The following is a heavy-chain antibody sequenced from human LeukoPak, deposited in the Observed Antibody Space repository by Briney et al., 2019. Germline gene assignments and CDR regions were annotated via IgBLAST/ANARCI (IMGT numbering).Heavy chain of an antibody. CDR2: ISAYNGNT. CDR1: GYTFTSYG. CDR3: ARDLRAMVRGVLGY. D-gene: IGHD3-10*01. Sequence: ASVTVSRKASGYTFTSYGISWVRQAPGQGLEWMGWISAYNGNTNYAQKLQGRVTMTTDTSTSTAYMELRSLRSDDTAVYYCARDLRAMVRGVLGYWGQGTLVTVSS. V-gene: IGHV1-18*01. J-gene: IGHJ4*02.